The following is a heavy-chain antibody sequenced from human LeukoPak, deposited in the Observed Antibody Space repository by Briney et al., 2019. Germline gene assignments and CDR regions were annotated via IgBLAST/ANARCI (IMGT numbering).Heavy chain of an antibody. V-gene: IGHV6-1*01. CDR2: TYYRSTWYN. D-gene: IGHD1-14*01. CDR1: GDSVSSNSAA. J-gene: IGHJ3*02. Sequence: SQTLSLTCAISGDSVSSNSAAWNWIRQSPSRGLEWLARTYYRSTWYNVYAVSVKSRITINPDTSKNQLSLQLNSVSPEDTAVYYCAREITDAFDIWGQGTMDTVSS. CDR3: AREITDAFDI.